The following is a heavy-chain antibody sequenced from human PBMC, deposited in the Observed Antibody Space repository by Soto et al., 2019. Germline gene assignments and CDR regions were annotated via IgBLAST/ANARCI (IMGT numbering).Heavy chain of an antibody. V-gene: IGHV3-74*01. D-gene: IGHD3-3*01. J-gene: IGHJ4*02. CDR3: VKDDFGVGMDY. Sequence: EVQLVESGGGLVQPGGSLRLSCAASGVTFSSYWMHWVRQAPGKGLVWVAHIDTDGMSTSYADSVKGRFTISRDNAKHTLYLQMNSVRAEDMAVYYGVKDDFGVGMDYRGLGTLVTLSA. CDR1: GVTFSSYW. CDR2: IDTDGMST.